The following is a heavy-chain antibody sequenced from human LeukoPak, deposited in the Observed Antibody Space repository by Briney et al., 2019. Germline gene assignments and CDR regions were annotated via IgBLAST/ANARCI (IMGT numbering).Heavy chain of an antibody. J-gene: IGHJ4*02. CDR2: IYENGGTT. CDR1: GFTFRSYA. D-gene: IGHD2-21*01. V-gene: IGHV3-23*01. CDR3: AKDFRIGYSAHFDY. Sequence: GSLRLSCVGSGFTFRSYAMSWVRQAPEKGLEFVSGIYENGGTTYYADSVKGRFSISRDNSKNTLYLQMDSLRSEDTAVYYCAKDFRIGYSAHFDYWGQGALVTVSS.